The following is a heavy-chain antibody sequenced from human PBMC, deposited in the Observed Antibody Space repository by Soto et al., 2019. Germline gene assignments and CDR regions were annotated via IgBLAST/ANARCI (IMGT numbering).Heavy chain of an antibody. Sequence: ASVKVSCKASGYSFTDHYIHWIRQAPGQGLEWMGWIIPNDGGTKYAQKFQDRINMTRDTSITTAYMDLSRLRSDDTAVYYCAGGAFVSSGNYLAGWFDPWAQGTLVTGSS. CDR1: GYSFTDHY. CDR3: AGGAFVSSGNYLAGWFDP. V-gene: IGHV1-2*02. CDR2: IIPNDGGT. D-gene: IGHD1-26*01. J-gene: IGHJ5*02.